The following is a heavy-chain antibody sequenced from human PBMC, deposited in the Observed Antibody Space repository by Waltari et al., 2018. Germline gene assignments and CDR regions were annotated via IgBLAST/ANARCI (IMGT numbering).Heavy chain of an antibody. V-gene: IGHV3-30-3*01. D-gene: IGHD3-10*01. Sequence: QVQRVESGGGGVQPGRSRRLSCAASGFSSWEFAMHWVRQAPGKGLEWVAVVSPEGHIQLYAGSVEGRFTISRDSSRKTLYLQMNSLRPEDSAVYFCARDPFGGSPDYFDYWGQGTLVTVSS. CDR1: GFSSWEFA. CDR3: ARDPFGGSPDYFDY. J-gene: IGHJ4*02. CDR2: VSPEGHIQ.